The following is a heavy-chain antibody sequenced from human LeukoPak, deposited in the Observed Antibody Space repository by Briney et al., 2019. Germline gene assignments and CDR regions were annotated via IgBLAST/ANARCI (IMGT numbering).Heavy chain of an antibody. CDR3: AKLNYYGSY. V-gene: IGHV3-23*01. J-gene: IGHJ4*02. Sequence: GGSLRLSCAASGFTFSSYAMGWVRQAPGKGLEWVSTISSSGGSTYYADSVKGRFTISRDNSENTVYLQMNSLRAEDTALYYCAKLNYYGSYWGQGTLVTVSS. CDR1: GFTFSSYA. CDR2: ISSSGGST. D-gene: IGHD3-10*01.